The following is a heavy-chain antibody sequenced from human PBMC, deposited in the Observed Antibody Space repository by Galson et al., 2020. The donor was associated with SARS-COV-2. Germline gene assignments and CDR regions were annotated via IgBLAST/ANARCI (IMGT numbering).Heavy chain of an antibody. D-gene: IGHD6-19*01. V-gene: IGHV4-30-4*01. CDR2: IYYSGIT. CDR1: GGSIRSGDYY. Sequence: ASETLSLTCTVSGGSIRSGDYYWSWVRQSPGGGLDRIGNIYYSGITHYNQSLQSRVRISIDTSRNQYSLELRSVTAADTAVYYCARVRYSLGWYLVRWYFELWGRGILVPVSS. J-gene: IGHJ2*01. CDR3: ARVRYSLGWYLVRWYFEL.